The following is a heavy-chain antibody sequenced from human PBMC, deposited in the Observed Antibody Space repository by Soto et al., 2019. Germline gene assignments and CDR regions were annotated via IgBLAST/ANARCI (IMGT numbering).Heavy chain of an antibody. CDR2: IHGSGRST. D-gene: IGHD6-13*01. CDR3: AKAGYSSSWYLYY. V-gene: IGHV3-23*01. CDR1: GVTFSDEA. J-gene: IGHJ4*02. Sequence: GGSLRLSCTASGVTFSDEAMSWVRQAPGKGLEWVSAIHGSGRSTYYADSVKGRFTISRDNSKNTLYLQMNSLRAEDTAVYYCAKAGYSSSWYLYYWGQGTLVTVSS.